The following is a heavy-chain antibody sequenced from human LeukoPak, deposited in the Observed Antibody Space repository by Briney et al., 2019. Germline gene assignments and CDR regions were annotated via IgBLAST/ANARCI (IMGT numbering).Heavy chain of an antibody. CDR2: ITATGSRT. J-gene: IGHJ4*02. CDR1: GFTFGSYT. D-gene: IGHD3-16*01. V-gene: IGHV3-23*01. CDR3: ATSMGGGNVDY. Sequence: GGSLGLSCAASGFTFGSYTMSWVRQAPGKGLEWVSGITATGSRTYYADSVKGRFTISRDSSKNTLYLQLNSLGVDDTAVYYCATSMGGGNVDYWGQGTLVIVSS.